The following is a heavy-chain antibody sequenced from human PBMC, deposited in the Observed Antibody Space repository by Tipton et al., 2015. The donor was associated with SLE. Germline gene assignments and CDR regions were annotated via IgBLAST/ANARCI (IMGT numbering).Heavy chain of an antibody. CDR3: ARAMAWTGDPLHFDY. V-gene: IGHV4-4*07. CDR2: VYFGGGT. CDR1: GGSLRSYY. D-gene: IGHD3/OR15-3a*01. J-gene: IGHJ4*02. Sequence: TLSLTCTVSGGSLRSYYWTWIRQPSGKGLEWIGRVYFGGGTNYNPSLKSRVAISLDTSKNQFSLKLKSVTAADTAVYFCARAMAWTGDPLHFDYWGQGSLVTVSS.